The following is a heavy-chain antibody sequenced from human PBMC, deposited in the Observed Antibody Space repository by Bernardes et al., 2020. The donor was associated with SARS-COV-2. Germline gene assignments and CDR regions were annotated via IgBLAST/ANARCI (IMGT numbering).Heavy chain of an antibody. V-gene: IGHV3-23*01. CDR1: GFSFSSYA. CDR2: ISGSSGNT. Sequence: GGSLRLSCAASGFSFSSYAMSWVRQAPGKGLEWVSTISGSSGNTYYADSVKGRFTISRDNSKNTLYLQMNSLRAEDTALYHCARRVAEAAVNWFDPWGQGTPVTVSS. J-gene: IGHJ5*02. D-gene: IGHD6-13*01. CDR3: ARRVAEAAVNWFDP.